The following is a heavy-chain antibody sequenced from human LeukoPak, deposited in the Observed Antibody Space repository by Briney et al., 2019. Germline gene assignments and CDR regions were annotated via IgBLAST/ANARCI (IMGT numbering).Heavy chain of an antibody. Sequence: SETLSLTCTVSGGSISSSSYYWVWIRQPPGKGLEWIGSIHYTGSTYYNPPLKSRVTISLDMSQNQFSLKLSSVTAADTAVYYCAKGAGGFSYYNWFDPWGQGTLVTVSS. D-gene: IGHD5-18*01. V-gene: IGHV4-39*07. CDR3: AKGAGGFSYYNWFDP. J-gene: IGHJ5*02. CDR2: IHYTGST. CDR1: GGSISSSSYY.